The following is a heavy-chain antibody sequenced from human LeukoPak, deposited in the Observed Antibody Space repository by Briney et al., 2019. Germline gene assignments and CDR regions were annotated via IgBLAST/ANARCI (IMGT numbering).Heavy chain of an antibody. CDR1: GGSFSGYY. CDR3: ARFSLGYDAFDI. CDR2: INHRGST. V-gene: IGHV4-34*01. J-gene: IGHJ3*02. D-gene: IGHD3-22*01. Sequence: SETLSLTCAVYGGSFSGYYWNWLRQPPGKGLEWIGEINHRGSTNNNPSLKSRVTILVDTSKNKFSLKLSSVTAADTAVYYCARFSLGYDAFDIWGQGTMVTVSS.